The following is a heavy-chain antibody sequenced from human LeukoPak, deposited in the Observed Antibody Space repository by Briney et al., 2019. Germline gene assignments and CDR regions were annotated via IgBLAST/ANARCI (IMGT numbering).Heavy chain of an antibody. D-gene: IGHD1-26*01. CDR2: IWYDGSNK. Sequence: GGSLRLSCAASGFTFSSNGIHWVRQAPGKGLEWVAVIWYDGSNKYYADSVKGRFTISRDNSKNTLYLQMNSLRAEDTAVYFCARDYLVGANVEYYFDCWGQGTLVTVSS. V-gene: IGHV3-33*01. CDR3: ARDYLVGANVEYYFDC. J-gene: IGHJ4*02. CDR1: GFTFSSNG.